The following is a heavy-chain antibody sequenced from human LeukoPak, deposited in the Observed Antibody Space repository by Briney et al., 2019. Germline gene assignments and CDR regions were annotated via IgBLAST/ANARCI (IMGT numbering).Heavy chain of an antibody. D-gene: IGHD4-11*01. CDR1: GFTFSHYG. Sequence: PGGSLRLSCAASGFTFSHYGMHWVRQAPGKGLEWVAVIWSDGTNKYYADSVKARFSISRDDSQKRVFLQMNSLRAEDTAVYYCARDAQRGFDYSNSLQYWGQGALVTVSS. J-gene: IGHJ4*02. CDR3: ARDAQRGFDYSNSLQY. V-gene: IGHV3-33*01. CDR2: IWSDGTNK.